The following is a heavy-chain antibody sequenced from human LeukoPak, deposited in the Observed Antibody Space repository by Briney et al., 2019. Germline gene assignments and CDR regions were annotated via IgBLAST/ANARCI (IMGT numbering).Heavy chain of an antibody. D-gene: IGHD6-19*01. V-gene: IGHV3-23*01. Sequence: GGSLRLSCAASGLHFSGTAMSWVRQAPGKGPEWVSAISHDGMNAYYADSVKGRFTISRDNSKKTVSLEMSSLTAADTGVYYCAKDGAQYSSGPECDPRGQGALVTVSP. CDR1: GLHFSGTA. CDR2: ISHDGMNA. J-gene: IGHJ5*02. CDR3: AKDGAQYSSGPECDP.